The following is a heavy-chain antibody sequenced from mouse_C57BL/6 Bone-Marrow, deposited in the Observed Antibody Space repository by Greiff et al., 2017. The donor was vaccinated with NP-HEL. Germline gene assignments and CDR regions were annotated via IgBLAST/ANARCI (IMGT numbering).Heavy chain of an antibody. CDR2: ISNLAYSI. Sequence: EVQRVESGGGLVQPGGSLKLSCAASGFTFSDYGMAWVRQAPRKGPEWVAFISNLAYSIYYPDTLTGRFTISRDNAKNTLYLEMSSLRCEETAMYYCARRYDGFYGYFEVGGTGTTVTVSA. J-gene: IGHJ1*03. D-gene: IGHD2-3*01. V-gene: IGHV5-15*01. CDR1: GFTFSDYG. CDR3: ARRYDGFYGYFEV.